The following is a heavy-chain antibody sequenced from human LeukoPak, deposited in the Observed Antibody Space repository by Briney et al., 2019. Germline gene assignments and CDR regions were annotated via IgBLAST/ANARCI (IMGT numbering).Heavy chain of an antibody. V-gene: IGHV3-74*01. CDR1: GFTFSSYW. J-gene: IGHJ4*02. D-gene: IGHD1-1*01. Sequence: GGSLRLSCAASGFTFSSYWMHWVRQAPGKVLVWVSRINSDGSSTSYADSVKGRFTISRDNAKNTLYLQMNSLRAEDTAVYYCASSHNKGSFDYWGQGTLVTVSS. CDR3: ASSHNKGSFDY. CDR2: INSDGSST.